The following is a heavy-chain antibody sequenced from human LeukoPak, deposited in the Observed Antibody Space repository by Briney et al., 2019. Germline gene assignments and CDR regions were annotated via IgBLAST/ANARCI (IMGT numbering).Heavy chain of an antibody. V-gene: IGHV3-23*01. CDR3: AKGFVVVPAASPWFDP. CDR1: GFTFSSFA. D-gene: IGHD2-2*01. Sequence: PGGSLRLSCAASGFTFSSFAMSWVRQAPGRGLEWVSAMSGSGGSTHYADSVKRRFTISGDNSKNTLYLQMNSLRAEDTAVYYCAKGFVVVPAASPWFDPWGQGTLVTVSS. CDR2: MSGSGGST. J-gene: IGHJ5*02.